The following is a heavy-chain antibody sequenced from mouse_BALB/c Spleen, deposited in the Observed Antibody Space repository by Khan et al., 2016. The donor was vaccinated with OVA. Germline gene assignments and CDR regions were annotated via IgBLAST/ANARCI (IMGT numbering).Heavy chain of an antibody. CDR2: IWAGGST. J-gene: IGHJ2*01. CDR1: GFSLTSHG. Sequence: QVQLKESGPGLVAPSQSLSITCTVSGFSLTSHGVHWVRQPPGKGLEWLGVIWAGGSTTYNSALMSRLSISKDSSKSEVFVKMNSLQTDDTAMYYCARNREPDYFDYWGQGTTLTVSS. V-gene: IGHV2-9*02. CDR3: ARNREPDYFDY.